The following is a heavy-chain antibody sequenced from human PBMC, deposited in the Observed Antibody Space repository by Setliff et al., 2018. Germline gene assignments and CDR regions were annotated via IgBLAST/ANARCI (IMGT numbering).Heavy chain of an antibody. Sequence: PGGSLRLSCAASGFTFSTYSMNWVRQAPGKGLEWISYISSTSSVIYYADSVRGRFTVSRDNARNSLYLQMNSLRAEDTAVYYCARAPRDGSGSYSTAEYFQHWGQGTLVTVSS. CDR3: ARAPRDGSGSYSTAEYFQH. V-gene: IGHV3-48*01. J-gene: IGHJ1*01. D-gene: IGHD3-10*01. CDR2: ISSTSSVI. CDR1: GFTFSTYS.